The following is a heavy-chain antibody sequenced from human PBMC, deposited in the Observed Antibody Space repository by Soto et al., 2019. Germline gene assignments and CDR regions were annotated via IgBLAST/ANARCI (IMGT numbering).Heavy chain of an antibody. CDR2: TRNKPNSHTT. V-gene: IGHV3-72*01. CDR3: ARATTVTDY. Sequence: EVQLVESGGGLVQPGGSLRLSCAASGFTFSDHYMDWVRQAPGKGLEWVGRTRNKPNSHTTEYAASVKGRFTISRDDSKNSLYLQMNSLKVEDTAVYYCARATTVTDYWGQGALVTVSS. J-gene: IGHJ4*02. CDR1: GFTFSDHY. D-gene: IGHD4-17*01.